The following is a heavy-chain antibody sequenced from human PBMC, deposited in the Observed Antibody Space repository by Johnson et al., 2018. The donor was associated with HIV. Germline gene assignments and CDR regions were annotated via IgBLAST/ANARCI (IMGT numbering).Heavy chain of an antibody. V-gene: IGHV3-30-3*01. D-gene: IGHD4-17*01. CDR2: ISYDGSNK. CDR3: ASTDDAFDI. J-gene: IGHJ3*02. Sequence: QVQLVESRGGVVQPGRSLRLSCAASGFTFSSYAMHWVRQAPGKGLEWVAVISYDGSNKYYADSVKGRFTISRDNSKNTLYLQMNSLRAEDTAVYYCASTDDAFDIWGQGTMVTVSS. CDR1: GFTFSSYA.